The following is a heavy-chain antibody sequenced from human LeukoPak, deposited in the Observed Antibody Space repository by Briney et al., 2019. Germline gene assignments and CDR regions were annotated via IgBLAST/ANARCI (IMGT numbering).Heavy chain of an antibody. CDR2: IKSKSDGGTT. J-gene: IGHJ4*02. V-gene: IGHV3-15*01. Sequence: PGGSLRLSCAASGFTFSNTWMSWVRQAPGKGLEWVGRIKSKSDGGTTDSAAPVKGRFTISRDDSKNTLYLQMDSLKIEDTAVYYCTTDLRWEGPPTAVTSNSWGQGTLVTVSS. D-gene: IGHD4-17*01. CDR3: TTDLRWEGPPTAVTSNS. CDR1: GFTFSNTW.